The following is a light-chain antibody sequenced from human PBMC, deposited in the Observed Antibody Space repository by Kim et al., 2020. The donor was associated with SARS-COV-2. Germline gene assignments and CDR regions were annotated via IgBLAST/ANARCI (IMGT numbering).Light chain of an antibody. CDR2: WSS. Sequence: DIVMTQSPDSLAVSLGERATINCKSSQSVLSNSNNKNYLAWYQHKPGQPPTVVIYWSSTRESGVPDRFSGSGSGTDFTLTISSLQAEDVAVYYCHQYYSTPYTFGQGTKLEI. V-gene: IGKV4-1*01. CDR3: HQYYSTPYT. CDR1: QSVLSNSNNKNY. J-gene: IGKJ2*01.